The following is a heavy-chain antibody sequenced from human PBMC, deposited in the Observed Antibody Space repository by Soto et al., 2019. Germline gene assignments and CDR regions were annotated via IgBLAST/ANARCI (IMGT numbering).Heavy chain of an antibody. CDR3: ARRVNSSGFRRYYYYGMDV. J-gene: IGHJ6*02. Sequence: PGGSLRLSCAASGFTFSSYSMNWVRQAPGKGLEWVSYISSSTIYYADSVKGRFTISRDNARNSLYLQMNSLRAEDTAVYYCARRVNSSGFRRYYYYGMDVWGQGTTVTVSS. CDR1: GFTFSSYS. CDR2: ISSSTI. D-gene: IGHD3-22*01. V-gene: IGHV3-48*01.